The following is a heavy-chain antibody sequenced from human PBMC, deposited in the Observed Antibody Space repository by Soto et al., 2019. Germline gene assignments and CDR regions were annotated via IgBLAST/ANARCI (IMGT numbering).Heavy chain of an antibody. CDR2: ISYSVRT. J-gene: IGHJ4*02. CDR3: ARHRRIEAAD. V-gene: IGHV4-39*01. CDR1: GGSISSSRYY. D-gene: IGHD6-13*01. Sequence: QLQLQESGPGLVKPSETLALTCTVSGGSISSSRYYWGWIRQPPGKGLEWIGSISYSVRTYYNPSLKSRVTISVDTSKKQLSLKLSSVTAADTAVYYGARHRRIEAADWGQGSLVTVSS.